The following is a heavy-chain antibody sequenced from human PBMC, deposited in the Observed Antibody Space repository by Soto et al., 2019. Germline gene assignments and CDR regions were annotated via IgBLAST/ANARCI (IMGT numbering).Heavy chain of an antibody. D-gene: IGHD2-15*01. V-gene: IGHV1-2*04. CDR2: INPNSGGT. CDR1: GYTFTGYY. J-gene: IGHJ5*02. Sequence: ASVKVSCKASGYTFTGYYMHWVRQAPGQGLEWMGWINPNSGGTNYAQKFQGWVTMTRDTSISTAYMELSRLRSDDTAVYYCARERGYCSGGSCYGSRWFDPWGPGTLVTVSS. CDR3: ARERGYCSGGSCYGSRWFDP.